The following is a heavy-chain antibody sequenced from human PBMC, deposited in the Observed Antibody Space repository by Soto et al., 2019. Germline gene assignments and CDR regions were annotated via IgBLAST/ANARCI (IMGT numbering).Heavy chain of an antibody. CDR2: IYYSGST. Sequence: PSEALSVTCTVSGGSISSYYWSWIRQPPGKGLEWIGYIYYSGSTNYNPSLKSRVTISVDTSKNQFSLKLSSVTAADTAVYYCARLAPLGYDYWGQGTMVTVSS. CDR1: GGSISSYY. D-gene: IGHD3-16*01. V-gene: IGHV4-59*01. J-gene: IGHJ4*02. CDR3: ARLAPLGYDY.